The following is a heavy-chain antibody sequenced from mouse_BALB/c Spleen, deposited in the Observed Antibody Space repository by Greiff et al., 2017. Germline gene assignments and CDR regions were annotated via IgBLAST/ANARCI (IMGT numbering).Heavy chain of an antibody. D-gene: IGHD1-1*02. Sequence: DVKLVESGGGLVKPGGSLKLSCAASGFTFSDYYMYWVRQTPEKRLEWVATISDGGSYTYYPDSVKGRFTISRDNAKNNLYLQMSSLKSEDTAMYYCARDGSAMDYWGQGTSVTVSS. CDR1: GFTFSDYY. J-gene: IGHJ4*01. CDR2: ISDGGSYT. CDR3: ARDGSAMDY. V-gene: IGHV5-4*02.